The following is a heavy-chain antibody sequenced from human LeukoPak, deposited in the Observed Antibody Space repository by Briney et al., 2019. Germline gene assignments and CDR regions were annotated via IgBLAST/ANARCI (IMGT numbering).Heavy chain of an antibody. Sequence: GGSLRLSCAASGLTLSRYWMTWVRQAPGKGLEWVANIKEDGSEKYYVDSVKGRFTISRDNAKNSLYLQMNSLRVEDTAVYYCARDPPGNYYDGSGYYSWGQGTLVTVSS. CDR3: ARDPPGNYYDGSGYYS. CDR1: GLTLSRYW. D-gene: IGHD3-22*01. J-gene: IGHJ5*02. V-gene: IGHV3-7*01. CDR2: IKEDGSEK.